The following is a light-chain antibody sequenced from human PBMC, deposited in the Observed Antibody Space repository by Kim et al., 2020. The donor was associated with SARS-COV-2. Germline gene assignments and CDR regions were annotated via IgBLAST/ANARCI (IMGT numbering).Light chain of an antibody. Sequence: SASVGDRVTITCRASQNINNWLAWYQQKPGKAPKLLISRTSTLQNGVPSRFSGSGSGTEFTLTISSLQPDDLAIYYCQQYTILFTFGPGTKVDIK. CDR2: RTS. CDR3: QQYTILFT. CDR1: QNINNW. V-gene: IGKV1-5*03. J-gene: IGKJ3*01.